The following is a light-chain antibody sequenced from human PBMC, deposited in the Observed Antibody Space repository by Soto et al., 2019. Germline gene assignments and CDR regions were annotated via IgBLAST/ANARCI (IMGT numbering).Light chain of an antibody. CDR3: QTWGTGIHVV. CDR2: LNSDGSH. CDR1: SGHSSYA. J-gene: IGLJ2*01. V-gene: IGLV4-69*01. Sequence: QLVLTQSPSASASLGASVKLTCTLSSGHSSYAIAWHQQQPEKGPRYLMKLNSDGSHSKGDGIPDRFSGSSSGAERYLTISSLQSEYEADYYCQTWGTGIHVVFGGGTKVTVL.